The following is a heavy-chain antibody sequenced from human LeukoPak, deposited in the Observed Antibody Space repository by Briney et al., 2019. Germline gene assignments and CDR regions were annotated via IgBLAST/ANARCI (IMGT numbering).Heavy chain of an antibody. Sequence: GGSLRLSCAASGFTFSNFALSWVRQAPGKGLEWVSAISGSGDSTYYADSVKGRFTISRDNSKNTLCLQMNSLRAEDTAVYYCVKDYQVGNSPAFGDYWGQGTLVTISS. CDR1: GFTFSNFA. D-gene: IGHD1-26*01. CDR2: ISGSGDST. J-gene: IGHJ4*02. V-gene: IGHV3-23*01. CDR3: VKDYQVGNSPAFGDY.